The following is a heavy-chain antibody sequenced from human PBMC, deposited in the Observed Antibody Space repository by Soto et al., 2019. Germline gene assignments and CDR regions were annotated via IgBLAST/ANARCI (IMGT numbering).Heavy chain of an antibody. Sequence: EVQLVETGGGLIQPGGSLRLSCAASGFTVSSNYMSWVRQAPGKGLEWVSVIYSGGSTYYADSVRGRFTISRDNSKNTLSLQMKSLRAEDTAVYYCARDPPATRNGMDVWGQGTTVTVSS. J-gene: IGHJ6*02. CDR2: IYSGGST. V-gene: IGHV3-53*02. CDR3: ARDPPATRNGMDV. CDR1: GFTVSSNY.